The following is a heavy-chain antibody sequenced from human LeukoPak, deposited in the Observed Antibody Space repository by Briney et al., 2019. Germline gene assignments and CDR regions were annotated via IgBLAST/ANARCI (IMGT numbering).Heavy chain of an antibody. CDR1: GFTFSSYA. CDR3: AREKTACGGDCYDS. J-gene: IGHJ4*02. D-gene: IGHD2-21*01. Sequence: TGGSLRLSCAASGFTFSSYAMSWVRQAPGKGLEWVSAISGSGGSTYYADSVKGRFTISRDNAKNSLFLQMNSLRAEDTAVYYCAREKTACGGDCYDSWGQGTLVTVSS. CDR2: ISGSGGST. V-gene: IGHV3-23*01.